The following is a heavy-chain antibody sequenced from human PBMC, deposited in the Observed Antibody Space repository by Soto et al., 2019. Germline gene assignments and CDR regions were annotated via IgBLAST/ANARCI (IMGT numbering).Heavy chain of an antibody. CDR1: GCTLSSHG. J-gene: IGHJ4*02. D-gene: IGHD5-12*01. CDR3: ASLVEMATIPFDY. Sequence: PGGSLSLSCAASGCTLSSHGMNWVRQAPGKGLEWVSYISSSGSTIYYADSVKGRFTISRDNAKNSLYLQMNSLRAEDTAVYYCASLVEMATIPFDYWGLGTLVTVSS. V-gene: IGHV3-48*03. CDR2: ISSSGSTI.